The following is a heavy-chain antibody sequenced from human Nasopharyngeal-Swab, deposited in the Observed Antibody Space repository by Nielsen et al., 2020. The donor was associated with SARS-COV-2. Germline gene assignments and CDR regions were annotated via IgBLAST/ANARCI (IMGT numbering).Heavy chain of an antibody. CDR2: ISAYNGNT. CDR3: ARDQGVVVPAAISYYYYGMDV. Sequence: ASVKVSCKASGYTFTGYYMHWVRQAPGQGLEWMGWISAYNGNTNYAQKLQGRVTMTTDTSTSTAYMELRSLRSDDTAVYYCARDQGVVVPAAISYYYYGMDVWGQGTTVTVSS. J-gene: IGHJ6*02. CDR1: GYTFTGYY. V-gene: IGHV1-18*04. D-gene: IGHD2-2*02.